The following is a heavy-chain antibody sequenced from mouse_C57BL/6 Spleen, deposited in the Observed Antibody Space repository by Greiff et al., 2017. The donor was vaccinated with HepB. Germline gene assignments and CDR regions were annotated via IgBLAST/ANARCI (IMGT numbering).Heavy chain of an antibody. Sequence: EVKVVESGGGLVKPGGSLKLSCAASGFTFSSYTMSWVRQTPEKRLEWVATISGGGGNTYYPDSVKGRVTIDRDNAKNTLYLQMSSLRSEDTALYYCAIHSPYCYGSSYIAYWGQGTLVTVSA. V-gene: IGHV5-9*01. J-gene: IGHJ3*01. CDR1: GFTFSSYT. CDR3: AIHSPYCYGSSYIAY. CDR2: ISGGGGNT. D-gene: IGHD1-1*01.